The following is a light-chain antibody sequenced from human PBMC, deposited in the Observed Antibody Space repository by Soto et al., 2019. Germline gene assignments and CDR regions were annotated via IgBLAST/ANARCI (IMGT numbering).Light chain of an antibody. V-gene: IGKV3-11*01. J-gene: IGKJ1*01. CDR3: QQRNSWPRT. CDR1: QSVISY. CDR2: DTS. Sequence: EIVLTQSPATLSLSPGERATLSCRASQSVISYLAWYQHKPGQAPGLLIYDTSNRATGIPARFSGSGSGTDFTLTFSSLDPEDFAVYYCQQRNSWPRTFGQGTKVDIK.